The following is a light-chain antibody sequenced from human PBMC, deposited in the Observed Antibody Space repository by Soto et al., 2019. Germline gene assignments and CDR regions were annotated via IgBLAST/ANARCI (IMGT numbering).Light chain of an antibody. CDR1: QSISSY. Sequence: DIQMTQSPSSLSSSLGDRATITCRASQSISSYLNWYQQKPGQAPKLLIYGASSWESGVPSRFSGSGSGTDFTLTISSLQTEDFATYYCQQSYSTTPTFGQGTKVDIK. CDR2: GAS. J-gene: IGKJ1*01. CDR3: QQSYSTTPT. V-gene: IGKV1-39*01.